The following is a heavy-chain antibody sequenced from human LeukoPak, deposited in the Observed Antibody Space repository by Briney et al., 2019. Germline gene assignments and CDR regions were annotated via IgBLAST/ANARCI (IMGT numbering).Heavy chain of an antibody. J-gene: IGHJ4*02. V-gene: IGHV1-58*01. CDR1: GFTSTNFA. CDR3: AADLSNPRMGASYLDS. Sequence: SVKVSCKASGFTSTNFAVQWVRQARGQRLEWIGWIIVGSGATKCAQDFQERVTITRDLSTSTLYMELRSLTSEGTAVYYCAADLSNPRMGASYLDSWGQGTLVTVSS. D-gene: IGHD3-16*01. CDR2: IIVGSGAT.